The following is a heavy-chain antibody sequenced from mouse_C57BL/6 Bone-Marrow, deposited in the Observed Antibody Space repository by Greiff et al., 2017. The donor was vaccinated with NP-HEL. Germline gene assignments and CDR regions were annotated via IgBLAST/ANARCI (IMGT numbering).Heavy chain of an antibody. CDR2: ISSGGSYT. J-gene: IGHJ2*01. D-gene: IGHD1-1*01. CDR1: GFTFSSYG. V-gene: IGHV5-6*02. CDR3: ASHITTVVADFDY. Sequence: EVKLVESGGDLVKPGGSLKLSCAASGFTFSSYGMSWVRQTPDKRLEWVATISSGGSYTYYPDSVKGRFTISRDNAKNTLYLQMSSLKSEDTAMYYCASHITTVVADFDYWGQGTTLTVSS.